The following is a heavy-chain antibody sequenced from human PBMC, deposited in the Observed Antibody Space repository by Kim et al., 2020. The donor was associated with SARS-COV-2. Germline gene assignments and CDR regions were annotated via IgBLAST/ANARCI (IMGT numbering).Heavy chain of an antibody. Sequence: ASVKVSCKASGYTFTSYAMHWVRQAPGQRLEWMGWINAGNGNTKYSQKFQGRVTITRDTSASTAYMELSSLRSEDTAVYYCARVGLELQQAWAFDYWGQGTLVTVSS. J-gene: IGHJ4*02. V-gene: IGHV1-3*01. CDR3: ARVGLELQQAWAFDY. D-gene: IGHD1-7*01. CDR1: GYTFTSYA. CDR2: INAGNGNT.